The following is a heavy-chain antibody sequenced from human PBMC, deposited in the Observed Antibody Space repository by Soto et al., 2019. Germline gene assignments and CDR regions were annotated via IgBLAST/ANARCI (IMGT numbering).Heavy chain of an antibody. Sequence: GGSLRLSCAASGFTFSSYGMHWVRQAPGKGLEWVAVISYDGSNKYYADSVKGRFTISRDNSKNTLYLQMNSLRAEDTAVYYCAKGDLVVGATTGYFQHWGQGTLVTVSS. V-gene: IGHV3-30*18. D-gene: IGHD1-26*01. J-gene: IGHJ1*01. CDR3: AKGDLVVGATTGYFQH. CDR1: GFTFSSYG. CDR2: ISYDGSNK.